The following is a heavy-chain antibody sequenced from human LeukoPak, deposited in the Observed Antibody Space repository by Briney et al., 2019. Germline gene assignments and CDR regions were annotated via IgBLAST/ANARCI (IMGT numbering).Heavy chain of an antibody. CDR2: SGSS. D-gene: IGHD3-10*01. Sequence: MASETLSLTCTVSSGSFSDYYWTWMRQPPGQGLEWIGYSGSSKYNPSLESRVTISVDTSKRHFSLTLSSVTAADTAIYYCARTRRHYYGSVKNLTPWPAGLDVWGQGTTVIVSA. J-gene: IGHJ6*01. V-gene: IGHV4-59*01. CDR1: SGSFSDYY. CDR3: ARTRRHYYGSVKNLTPWPAGLDV.